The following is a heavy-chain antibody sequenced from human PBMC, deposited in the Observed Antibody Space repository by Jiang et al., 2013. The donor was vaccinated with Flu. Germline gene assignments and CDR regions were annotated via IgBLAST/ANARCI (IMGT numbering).Heavy chain of an antibody. CDR3: ARREYNYGSFDY. Sequence: GSGLVKPSETLSLTCTVSGGSIRSSSYYWSWIRQPPGKGLEWVGNIYYSGNTYCNPSLKSRVTMSVDTSKNQFSLKLSSVTATDTAVYYCARREYNYGSFDYWGQGTLVTVSS. CDR2: IYYSGNT. CDR1: GGSIRSSSYY. V-gene: IGHV4-39*01. D-gene: IGHD5-18*01. J-gene: IGHJ4*02.